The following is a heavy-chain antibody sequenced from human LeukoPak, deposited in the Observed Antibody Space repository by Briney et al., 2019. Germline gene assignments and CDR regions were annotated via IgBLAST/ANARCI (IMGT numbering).Heavy chain of an antibody. D-gene: IGHD3-3*01. CDR2: MSGSGYYT. CDR3: AKMEGQRLYDYCMDV. Sequence: GGSLRLSCAASGFAFSNFAMNWVPQAPGKGLEWVSAMSGSGYYTYYVESVKGRFTISRDNSKNTLYLHMNSLRADDTAVYYCAKMEGQRLYDYCMDVWGRGTTVTVSS. J-gene: IGHJ6*03. V-gene: IGHV3-23*01. CDR1: GFAFSNFA.